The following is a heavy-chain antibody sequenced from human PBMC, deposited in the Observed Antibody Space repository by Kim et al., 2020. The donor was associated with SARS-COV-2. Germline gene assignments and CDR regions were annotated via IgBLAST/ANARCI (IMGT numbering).Heavy chain of an antibody. D-gene: IGHD5-12*01. CDR3: TSVTWSGYDLFTGGDY. CDR1: GLSFGDYA. J-gene: IGHJ4*02. V-gene: IGHV3-49*03. Sequence: GGSLRLSCTVSGLSFGDYAMSWFRQAPGKGLEWVGFIRNKAYGGTTAYAASVKGRSTISRDDYISIAYLQMNSLETEDTAVYYCTSVTWSGYDLFTGGDYWGQGTLVTVSS. CDR2: IRNKAYGGTT.